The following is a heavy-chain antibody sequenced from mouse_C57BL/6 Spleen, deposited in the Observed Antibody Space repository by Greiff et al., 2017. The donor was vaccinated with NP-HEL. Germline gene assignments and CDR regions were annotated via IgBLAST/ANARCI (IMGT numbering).Heavy chain of an antibody. CDR2: ISSGSSTI. CDR1: GFTFSDYG. CDR3: ASKGRDYAMDY. Sequence: EVQLVESGGGLVKPGGSLKLSCAASGFTFSDYGMHWVRQAPEKGLEWVAYISSGSSTIYYADTVKGRFTISRDNAKNTLCLQMTSLRSEDTAMYYCASKGRDYAMDYWGQGTSVTVSS. J-gene: IGHJ4*01. V-gene: IGHV5-17*01. D-gene: IGHD3-3*01.